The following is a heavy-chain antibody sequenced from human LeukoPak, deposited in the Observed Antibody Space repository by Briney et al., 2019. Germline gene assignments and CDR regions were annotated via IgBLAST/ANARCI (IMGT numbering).Heavy chain of an antibody. Sequence: GGSLRLSCAASGFTFDNFAMHWVRQAPGKGLEWVAVISYDGSNKYYADSVKGRFTISRDNSKNTLYLQMNSLRAEDTAVYYCARGGIAAAGTLDYWGQGTLVTVSS. J-gene: IGHJ4*02. D-gene: IGHD6-13*01. CDR1: GFTFDNFA. CDR3: ARGGIAAAGTLDY. V-gene: IGHV3-30-3*01. CDR2: ISYDGSNK.